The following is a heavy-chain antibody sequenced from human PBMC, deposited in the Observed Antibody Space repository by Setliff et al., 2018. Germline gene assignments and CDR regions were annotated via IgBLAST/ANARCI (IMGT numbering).Heavy chain of an antibody. V-gene: IGHV4-4*07. Sequence: SETLSLTCTVSGGSISSYYWSWIRQPAGKGLEWIGHIYIGGSANYNPSLKSRVTMSVDTSKNQFSLKLSSVTAADTAVYYCARESRYYYDNLGTLDYWGQGTLVTVSS. CDR2: IYIGGSA. CDR1: GGSISSYY. D-gene: IGHD3-22*01. CDR3: ARESRYYYDNLGTLDY. J-gene: IGHJ4*02.